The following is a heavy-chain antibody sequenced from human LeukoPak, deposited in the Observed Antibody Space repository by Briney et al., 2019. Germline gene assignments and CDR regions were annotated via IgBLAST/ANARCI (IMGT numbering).Heavy chain of an antibody. CDR3: ARASRWLAFDN. D-gene: IGHD6-19*01. J-gene: IGHJ4*02. V-gene: IGHV3-66*01. CDR1: GFTFSSYA. Sequence: PGGSLRLSCAASGFTFSSYAMSWVRQAPGKGLEWVSVIYNGDNTYYADSVQGRFTISKDNSKNTLYLQMSSLRPEDTAVYFSARASRWLAFDNWGQGTLVTVSS. CDR2: IYNGDNT.